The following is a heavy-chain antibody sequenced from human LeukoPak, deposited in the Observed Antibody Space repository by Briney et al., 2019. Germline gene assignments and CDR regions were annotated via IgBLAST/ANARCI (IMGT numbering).Heavy chain of an antibody. Sequence: PSETLSLTRTVSGGSISSYYWSWIRQPPGKGLEWMGYIHYSGSTYYNPSLKSRVTISVDTSKNQFSLRLSSVTAADTAVYYCARAPGRGSTPNWFAPWGQGTLVTVSS. CDR3: ARAPGRGSTPNWFAP. V-gene: IGHV4-59*06. D-gene: IGHD2-2*01. CDR2: IHYSGST. CDR1: GGSISSYY. J-gene: IGHJ5*02.